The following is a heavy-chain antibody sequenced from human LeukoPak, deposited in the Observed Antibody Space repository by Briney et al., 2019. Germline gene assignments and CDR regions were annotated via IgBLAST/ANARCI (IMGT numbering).Heavy chain of an antibody. V-gene: IGHV1-2*02. J-gene: IGHJ5*02. Sequence: ASVQISCKAYRYRSRDHYIHWVRQAPGQGLEYLGWINPNSGGTNYAQKFQGRVTLTRDTSIDTAYIRLHSLTSDDTAVYYCARGYFGDYVLDTWGQGALITVSS. CDR1: RYRSRDHY. CDR2: INPNSGGT. CDR3: ARGYFGDYVLDT. D-gene: IGHD4-17*01.